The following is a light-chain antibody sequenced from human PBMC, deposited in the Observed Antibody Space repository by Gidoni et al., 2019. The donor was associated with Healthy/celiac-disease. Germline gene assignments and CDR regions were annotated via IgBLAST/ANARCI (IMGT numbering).Light chain of an antibody. Sequence: QSVLTQPPSVSEAPRQRVTISCSGSSPNIGNNAVNWYQQLPGKAPKLLIYYDDLLPSGVSDRFSGSKSGTSASLAISGLQSEDEADYYCAAWDDRLNGQVFGTGTKVTVL. V-gene: IGLV1-36*01. CDR3: AAWDDRLNGQV. CDR2: YDD. J-gene: IGLJ1*01. CDR1: SPNIGNNA.